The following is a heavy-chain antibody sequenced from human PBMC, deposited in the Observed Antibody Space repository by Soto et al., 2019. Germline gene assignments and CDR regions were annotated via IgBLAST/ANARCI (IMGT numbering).Heavy chain of an antibody. V-gene: IGHV4-39*01. CDR1: GGSISSSSYY. J-gene: IGHJ5*02. CDR2: IYYSGST. D-gene: IGHD6-13*01. CDR3: ARHVGSWYGGWFDP. Sequence: SETLSLTCTVSGGSISSSSYYWGWIRQPPGKGLEWIGSIYYSGSTYYNPSLKSRVTISVDTSKNQFSLKLSSVTAADTAVYYCARHVGSWYGGWFDPWGQGTLVTVSS.